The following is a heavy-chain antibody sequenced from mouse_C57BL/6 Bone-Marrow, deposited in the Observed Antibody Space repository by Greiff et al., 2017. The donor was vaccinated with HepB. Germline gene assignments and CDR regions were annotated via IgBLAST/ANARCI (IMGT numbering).Heavy chain of an antibody. D-gene: IGHD2-2*01. V-gene: IGHV14-4*01. J-gene: IGHJ4*01. CDR3: TTLYGYDGNY. CDR2: IDPENGDT. Sequence: EVMLVESGAELVRPGASVKLSCTASGFNIKDDYMHWVKQRPEQGLEWIGWIDPENGDTEYASKFQGKATITADTSSNTAYLQLSSLTSEDTAVYYCTTLYGYDGNYWGQGTSVTVSS. CDR1: GFNIKDDY.